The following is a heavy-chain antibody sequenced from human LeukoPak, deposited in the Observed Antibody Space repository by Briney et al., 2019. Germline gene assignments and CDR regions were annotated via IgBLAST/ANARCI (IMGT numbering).Heavy chain of an antibody. J-gene: IGHJ4*02. CDR2: IIPIFGTA. CDR3: AREWLRSGVLRNLFDY. Sequence: SVKVSCKASGGTFSSYAISWVRQAPGQGLEWMGRIIPIFGTANYAQKFQGRVTITADESTSTAYMELSSLRSEDMAVYYCAREWLRSGVLRNLFDYWGQGTLVTVSS. CDR1: GGTFSSYA. D-gene: IGHD5-12*01. V-gene: IGHV1-69*13.